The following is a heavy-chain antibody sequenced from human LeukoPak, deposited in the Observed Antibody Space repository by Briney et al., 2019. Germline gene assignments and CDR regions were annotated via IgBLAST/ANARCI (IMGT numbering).Heavy chain of an antibody. CDR2: ISSSGTTI. CDR1: GFIFSTYE. V-gene: IGHV3-48*03. CDR3: ARGAAVALDY. J-gene: IGHJ4*02. D-gene: IGHD6-19*01. Sequence: PGGSLRLSCAASGFIFSTYEMNWVRQAPGKGLEWVSYISSSGTTIYYADSVKGRFTISRDNAKNSLYLQMNSLRAEDTAVYYCARGAAVALDYWGQGTLVTVSS.